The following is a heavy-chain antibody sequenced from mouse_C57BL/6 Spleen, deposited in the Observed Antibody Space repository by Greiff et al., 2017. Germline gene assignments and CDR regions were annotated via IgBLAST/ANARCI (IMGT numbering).Heavy chain of an antibody. V-gene: IGHV5-12*01. D-gene: IGHD2-5*01. J-gene: IGHJ3*01. Sequence: EVKLQESGGGLVQPGGSLKLSCAASGFTFSDYYMYWVRQTPEKRLEWVAYISNGGGSTYYPDTVKGRFTISRDNAKNTLYLQMSRLKSEDTAMYYGASGPYYSNYGGFAWLAYWGQGTLVTVSA. CDR3: ASGPYYSNYGGFAWLAY. CDR1: GFTFSDYY. CDR2: ISNGGGST.